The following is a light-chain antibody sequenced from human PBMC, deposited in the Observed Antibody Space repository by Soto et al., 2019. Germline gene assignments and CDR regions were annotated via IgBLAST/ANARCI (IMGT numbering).Light chain of an antibody. CDR2: LNSDGSH. CDR1: SGHSSYA. V-gene: IGLV4-69*01. Sequence: QSVLTQSPSASASLGASVKLTCTLISGHSSYAIAWHQQQPEKGPRFLMKLNSDGSHSKGDGIPDRFSGSSSGAERYRTISSLQSEDEADYYCQTWGTGIRVFGGGTKLTVL. CDR3: QTWGTGIRV. J-gene: IGLJ3*02.